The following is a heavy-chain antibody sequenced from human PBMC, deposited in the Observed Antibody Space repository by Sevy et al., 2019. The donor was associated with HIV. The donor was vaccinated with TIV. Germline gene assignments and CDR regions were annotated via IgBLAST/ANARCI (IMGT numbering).Heavy chain of an antibody. CDR3: ARDRVFSGSQHFDY. D-gene: IGHD1-26*01. CDR2: ITAYNDNR. J-gene: IGHJ4*02. Sequence: ASVKVSCKASGYTFTSYGINWVRQAPGQGLEWMGWITAYNDNRNYAPKFQDRVTMTTDTSKSTDDMELRSLRSDDTAVYYCARDRVFSGSQHFDYWGQGTLVTVSS. V-gene: IGHV1-18*01. CDR1: GYTFTSYG.